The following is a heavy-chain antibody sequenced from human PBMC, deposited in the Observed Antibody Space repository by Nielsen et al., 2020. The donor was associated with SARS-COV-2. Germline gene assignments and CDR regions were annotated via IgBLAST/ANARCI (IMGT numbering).Heavy chain of an antibody. D-gene: IGHD3-10*01. CDR3: ARGPRITMVRGVIGYYMDV. CDR1: GGSFSGYY. Sequence: SETLSLTCAVYGGSFSGYYWSWIRQPPGKGLEWIGEINHSGSTNSNPSLKSRVTISVDTSKNQFSLKLSSVTAADTAVYYCARGPRITMVRGVIGYYMDVWGKGTTVTVSS. V-gene: IGHV4-34*01. J-gene: IGHJ6*03. CDR2: INHSGST.